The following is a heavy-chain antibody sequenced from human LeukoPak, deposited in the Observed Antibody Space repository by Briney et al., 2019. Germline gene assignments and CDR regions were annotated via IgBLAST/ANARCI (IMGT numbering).Heavy chain of an antibody. CDR2: INNDGSTI. CDR3: ARAGSYRFDY. Sequence: GGSLRLSCAASGFTFSTYWLHWLRQAPGEGLVWVSRINNDGSTINYADSVKGRFTISRDNAKSTLYLQMNSLRDEDTAVYYCARAGSYRFDYWGQGTLVTVSS. D-gene: IGHD1-26*01. V-gene: IGHV3-74*01. J-gene: IGHJ4*02. CDR1: GFTFSTYW.